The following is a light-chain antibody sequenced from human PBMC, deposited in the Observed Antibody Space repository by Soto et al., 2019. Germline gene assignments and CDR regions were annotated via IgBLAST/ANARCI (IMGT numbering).Light chain of an antibody. V-gene: IGKV3-20*01. J-gene: IGKJ1*01. CDR1: QSVSSSY. CDR2: GAS. CDR3: QQYGSSPQT. Sequence: ELGLPPAKAHLSVSQGEKAALSCRTSQSVSSSYLAWYQQKPGQAPRLLIYGASSRATGIPDRVSGSGSGTDFTLTISRLEPEDFAVYYCQQYGSSPQTFGQGTRVDIK.